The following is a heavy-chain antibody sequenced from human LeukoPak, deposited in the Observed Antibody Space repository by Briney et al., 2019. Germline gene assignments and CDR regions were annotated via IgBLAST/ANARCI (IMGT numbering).Heavy chain of an antibody. D-gene: IGHD3-10*01. CDR3: ARTRYYYDSGTDYYFYMDV. V-gene: IGHV2-70*11. CDR1: GFSLSSSGMC. J-gene: IGHJ6*03. CDR2: IDWDDAK. Sequence: SGPALVKLTQTPTLTCTFSGFSLSSSGMCVSWIRQPPGKALEWLARIDWDDAKYHSTSLKTRLTISKDTSKNQVVLTMTNMDPVDTATYYCARTRYYYDSGTDYYFYMDVWGKGTPVTVSS.